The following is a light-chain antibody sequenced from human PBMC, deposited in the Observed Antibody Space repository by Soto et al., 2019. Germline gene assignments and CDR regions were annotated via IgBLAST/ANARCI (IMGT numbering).Light chain of an antibody. V-gene: IGKV3-20*01. Sequence: ITLTQSPGTMSLSPGERATLSCRARKSVSRNSIASYQQKPGQAPRLLIFATSNTTTGIPDRFGSSGSEIEFTLTICGLEPEDSAVYYCQYCGTSRTFGQGTKVDIK. CDR1: KSVSRNS. CDR3: QYCGTSRT. J-gene: IGKJ1*01. CDR2: ATS.